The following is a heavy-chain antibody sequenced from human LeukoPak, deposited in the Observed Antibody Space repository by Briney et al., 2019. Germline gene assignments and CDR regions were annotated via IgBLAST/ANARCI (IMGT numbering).Heavy chain of an antibody. D-gene: IGHD1-26*01. J-gene: IGHJ6*02. Sequence: GGSLRLSCAASGFTFRSYSMNWVRQAPGKGLEWVSSITNSGTYIYYADSLKGRFTISRDNAKNSLYLQMNSLRAEDTAVYYCARVGGGSYYDYYYGMDVWGQGTTVTVSS. CDR2: ITNSGTYI. CDR1: GFTFRSYS. V-gene: IGHV3-21*01. CDR3: ARVGGGSYYDYYYGMDV.